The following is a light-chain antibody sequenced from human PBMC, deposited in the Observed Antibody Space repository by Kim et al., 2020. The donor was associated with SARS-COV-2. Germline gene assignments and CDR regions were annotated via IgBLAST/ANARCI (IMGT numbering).Light chain of an antibody. CDR3: QQYATTLFT. CDR1: QTVTSNY. V-gene: IGKV3-20*01. J-gene: IGKJ3*01. Sequence: SPGERVTPPCRASQTVTSNYLAWFQHKPGQAPRLLIFSASRRASGVPDRFSGSGSGTDFTLTITRLEPDDFAVYFCQQYATTLFTFGPGTKVDIK. CDR2: SAS.